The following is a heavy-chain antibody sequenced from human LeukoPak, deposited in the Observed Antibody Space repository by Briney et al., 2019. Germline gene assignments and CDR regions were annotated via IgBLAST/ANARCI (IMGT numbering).Heavy chain of an antibody. V-gene: IGHV3-23*01. D-gene: IGHD3-9*01. CDR2: ISGSGGST. Sequence: GGSLRLSCAASGFTFSSYAMSWVRQAPGTGLEWVSTISGSGGSTYYADSVKGRFTISRDNSKNTLYLQMNSLRAEDTAVYYCARHAGYDILTGYYLYYYYGMDVWGQGTTVTVSS. J-gene: IGHJ6*02. CDR1: GFTFSSYA. CDR3: ARHAGYDILTGYYLYYYYGMDV.